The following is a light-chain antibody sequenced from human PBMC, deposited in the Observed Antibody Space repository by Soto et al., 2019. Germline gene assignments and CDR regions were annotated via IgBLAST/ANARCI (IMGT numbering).Light chain of an antibody. CDR3: QQYNTFSP. V-gene: IGKV1-5*01. CDR2: DAS. J-gene: IGKJ1*01. CDR1: QSISTW. Sequence: DIQMTQSPSTLSASVGDSVTITCRASQSISTWLAWYQQKPGKAPKLLIFDASTLQSGVPSRFSGSGSGTEFTLTISRLQPDDFATYYCQQYNTFSPFGQGTKVEIK.